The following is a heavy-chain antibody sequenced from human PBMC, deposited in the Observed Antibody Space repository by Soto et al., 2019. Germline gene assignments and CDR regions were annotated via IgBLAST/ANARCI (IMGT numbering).Heavy chain of an antibody. Sequence: GGSLRLSCAASGFTFRSHAMSWVRQAPGKGLEWVSAISGSGGSTYYADSVKGRFTISRDNARNTVSLQMSSLRAEDTAIYYCARGDRGGFDLWGHGTMVTVSS. CDR1: GFTFRSHA. CDR2: ISGSGGST. D-gene: IGHD3-10*01. V-gene: IGHV3-23*01. J-gene: IGHJ3*01. CDR3: ARGDRGGFDL.